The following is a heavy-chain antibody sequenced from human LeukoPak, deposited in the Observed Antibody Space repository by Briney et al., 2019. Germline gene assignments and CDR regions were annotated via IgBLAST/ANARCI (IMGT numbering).Heavy chain of an antibody. D-gene: IGHD6-13*01. Sequence: GASVKVSCKASGYTFSSYGISWVRQAPGQGLEWMGIINPGSGGTSYAQKFQGRVTMTRDTSTSTVYMELSGLTSEDTAVYYCARPPPYSSSYYDYWGQGTLVTVSS. V-gene: IGHV1-46*01. CDR2: INPGSGGT. CDR3: ARPPPYSSSYYDY. CDR1: GYTFSSYG. J-gene: IGHJ4*02.